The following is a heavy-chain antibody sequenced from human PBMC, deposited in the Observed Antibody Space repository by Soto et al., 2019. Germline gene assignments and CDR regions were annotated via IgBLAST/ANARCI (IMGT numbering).Heavy chain of an antibody. V-gene: IGHV3-30*18. CDR1: GFTFSNHG. Sequence: SLRLSCVGSGFTFSNHGNHWSRQPPGKGLEWVALISDAENKRYYANSVRGRLLISRDNSNDTLYLQMNRLRPDEPSVYFCANGRVPIVGANSFDYWGQGTTVTVSS. D-gene: IGHD1-26*01. CDR3: ANGRVPIVGANSFDY. CDR2: ISDAENKR. J-gene: IGHJ4*02.